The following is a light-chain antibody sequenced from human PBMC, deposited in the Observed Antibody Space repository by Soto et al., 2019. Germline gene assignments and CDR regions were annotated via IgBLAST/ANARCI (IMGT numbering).Light chain of an antibody. Sequence: QSALTQPASVSGSPGQSITISCSGVSGDVGNYNLVSWYQQYPGKAPALLIYEDDKRPSGVSNRFSGSKSDSTASLTISGLQAGDEADYYCGTWDSSLSAYVFGTGTKLTVL. CDR2: EDD. CDR3: GTWDSSLSAYV. V-gene: IGLV2-23*01. J-gene: IGLJ1*01. CDR1: SGDVGNYNL.